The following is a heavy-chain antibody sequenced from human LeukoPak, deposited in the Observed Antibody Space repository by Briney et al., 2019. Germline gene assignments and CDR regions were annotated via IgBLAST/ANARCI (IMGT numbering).Heavy chain of an antibody. CDR1: GFTVSNNY. Sequence: GGSLRLSCAASGFTVSNNYISWVRQAPGKGLEWVSVIYSGGSTKYADSVKARFTISRDNSKNTMYLQMNSLRADDTAVYYCARATLDNWGQGTLVTVSS. V-gene: IGHV3-53*01. J-gene: IGHJ4*02. CDR3: ARATLDN. CDR2: IYSGGST.